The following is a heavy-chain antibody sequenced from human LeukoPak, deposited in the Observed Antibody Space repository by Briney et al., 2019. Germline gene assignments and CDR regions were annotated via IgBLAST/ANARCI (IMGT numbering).Heavy chain of an antibody. J-gene: IGHJ4*02. V-gene: IGHV3-30*04. Sequence: PGTSLRLSCAASGFTFSTYAMHWVRQAPGKGLEWVAVISYDGSNKYYADSVKGRFTISRDNSKNTLYLQMNSLRAEDTAVYYCARDLEYSYGYGQSKKAYGSSIDYWGQGTLVTVSS. CDR2: ISYDGSNK. D-gene: IGHD5-18*01. CDR3: ARDLEYSYGYGQSKKAYGSSIDY. CDR1: GFTFSTYA.